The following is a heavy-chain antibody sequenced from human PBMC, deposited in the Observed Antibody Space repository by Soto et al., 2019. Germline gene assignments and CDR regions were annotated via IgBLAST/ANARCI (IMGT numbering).Heavy chain of an antibody. CDR1: GFSLTTRGVG. D-gene: IGHD4-17*01. J-gene: IGHJ5*02. CDR2: IYWDDDT. Sequence: QITLKESGPTLVKPTQTLTLTCTFSGFSLTTRGVGVGCIRHPPGKPLEWLALIYWDDDTLYSPSLKSRLAITQDTSKVQVVLTMSNIAPADTGTYFCAHRTTTVTWWFDPWGQGTLVTVSS. CDR3: AHRTTTVTWWFDP. V-gene: IGHV2-5*02.